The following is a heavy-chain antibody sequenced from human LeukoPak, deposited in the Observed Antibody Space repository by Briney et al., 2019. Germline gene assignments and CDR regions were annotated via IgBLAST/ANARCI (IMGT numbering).Heavy chain of an antibody. V-gene: IGHV3-66*01. CDR1: GFTVSTNY. CDR2: IYSGGST. CDR3: ASYRYGSSFAFDI. D-gene: IGHD6-6*01. J-gene: IGHJ3*02. Sequence: GGSLRLSCGASGFTVSTNYMSWVRQAPGKGLEWVSIIYSGGSTYYADSVKGRFTISRDNSKNMLYLQMNSLRAEDTAVYYCASYRYGSSFAFDIWGQGTMVTVSS.